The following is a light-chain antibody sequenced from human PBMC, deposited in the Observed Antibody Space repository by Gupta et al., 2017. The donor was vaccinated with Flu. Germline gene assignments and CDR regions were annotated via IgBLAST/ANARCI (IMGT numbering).Light chain of an antibody. CDR1: SSNIGTNT. CDR2: NNN. V-gene: IGLV1-44*01. J-gene: IGLJ3*02. Sequence: QSVLTQSPSASGTPGQRVTISCSGSSSNIGTNTVNWYQQFPGTSPKLLIYNNNERPSRVPDRFSGSKSGTSASLAISGLQSEDEADYYCAAWDDSLNGPVFGGGTELTVL. CDR3: AAWDDSLNGPV.